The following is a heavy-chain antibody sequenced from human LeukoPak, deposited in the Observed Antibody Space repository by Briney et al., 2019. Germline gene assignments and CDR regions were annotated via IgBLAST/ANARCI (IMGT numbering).Heavy chain of an antibody. J-gene: IGHJ4*02. V-gene: IGHV3-74*01. CDR3: AREAIHSGERYFDY. CDR2: IYPDGSNT. Sequence: GGSLTLSCAASGFTFGSYWMHWVRQAPGKGLMWVSRIYPDGSNTTYADSVMGRFTFSRDNTKNTLYLQMNTLRAEDTAVYYCAREAIHSGERYFDYWGQGTLVTASS. D-gene: IGHD1-1*01. CDR1: GFTFGSYW.